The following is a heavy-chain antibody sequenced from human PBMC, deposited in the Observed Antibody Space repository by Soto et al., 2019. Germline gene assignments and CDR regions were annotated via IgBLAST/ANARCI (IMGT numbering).Heavy chain of an antibody. CDR1: GGSISSGGYY. CDR3: ARGSSIAGLYYGMDV. J-gene: IGHJ6*02. CDR2: NYYSGIT. D-gene: IGHD6-6*01. Sequence: QVQLHESGPGLVKPSQTLSLTCTVSGGSISSGGYYWTWIRQHPGKGLEWIGYNYYSGITYYNPSLKRRVTISLDTSKNQFSLKLSSVTAADTAVYYCARGSSIAGLYYGMDVWGQGPTVTVSS. V-gene: IGHV4-31*03.